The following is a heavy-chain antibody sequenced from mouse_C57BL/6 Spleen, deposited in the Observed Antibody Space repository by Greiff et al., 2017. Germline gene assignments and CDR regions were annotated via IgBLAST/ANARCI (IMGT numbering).Heavy chain of an antibody. J-gene: IGHJ3*01. Sequence: EVKLEESGPGLVKPSQSLSLTCSVTGYSITSGYYWNWIRQFPGNKLEWMGYISYDGSNNYNPSLKNRISITRDTSKNQFFLKLNSVTTEDTATYYCAAPVVARGFAYWGQGTLVTVSA. CDR1: GYSITSGYY. V-gene: IGHV3-6*01. D-gene: IGHD1-1*01. CDR2: ISYDGSN. CDR3: AAPVVARGFAY.